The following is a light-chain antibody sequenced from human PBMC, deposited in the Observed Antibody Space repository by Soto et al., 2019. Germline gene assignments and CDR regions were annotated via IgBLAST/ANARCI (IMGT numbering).Light chain of an antibody. CDR3: QQYHSSPYP. V-gene: IGKV1-5*01. CDR2: DAS. Sequence: DIQMTQSPSTLSASVGDKVTITCRASQTISFWLAWYQQKPGKAPKLLIYDASSLESGGPSRFRGSGSGTEFTLTISSLQPDDFATYYCQQYHSSPYPFGQGTKLAIQ. J-gene: IGKJ2*01. CDR1: QTISFW.